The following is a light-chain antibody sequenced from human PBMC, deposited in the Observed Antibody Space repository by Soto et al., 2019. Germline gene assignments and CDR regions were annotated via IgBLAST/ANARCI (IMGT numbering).Light chain of an antibody. CDR2: TAS. CDR1: QGISDY. Sequence: DIRMTQSPSSLSASVGDTVTITCRASQGISDYLSWFQHKPGEAPKLLIYTASSLQGGVPLRFSGAGSRTDFSLTISGXQPEDSATYYCQQTYTFPWTFGQGTKVDIK. V-gene: IGKV1-39*01. J-gene: IGKJ1*01. CDR3: QQTYTFPWT.